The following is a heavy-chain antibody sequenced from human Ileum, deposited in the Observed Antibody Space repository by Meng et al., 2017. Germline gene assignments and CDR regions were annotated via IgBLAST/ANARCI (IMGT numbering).Heavy chain of an antibody. CDR3: ARGGGSYYHFDY. V-gene: IGHV6-1*01. Sequence: QEQHRQSGPGLLQPPQTLPLTCAISRDSVFSNIAAWNWIRQSPSRGLEWLGRTYYRSKWFNAYAVSVKSRITINPDTSANQFSLQLNSVTPEDAAVYYCARGGGSYYHFDYWGQGTLVTVSS. CDR2: TYYRSKWFN. D-gene: IGHD1-26*01. CDR1: RDSVFSNIAA. J-gene: IGHJ4*02.